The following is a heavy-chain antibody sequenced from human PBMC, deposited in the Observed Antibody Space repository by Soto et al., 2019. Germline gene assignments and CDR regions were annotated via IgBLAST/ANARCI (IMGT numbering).Heavy chain of an antibody. J-gene: IGHJ4*02. V-gene: IGHV4-34*01. Sequence: QVQLQQWGAGLLKPSETLSLTCAVYGGSFSEYYWTWIRQSPGKGLEWIGEIHHSGGTNYNPSLNRRVTRSVDTSTNQSSLKLVSVTASATAVYYCPRVPRYYQDSAGQYWSREYYFDFWGQGTLVTVSS. CDR3: PRVPRYYQDSAGQYWSREYYFDF. CDR1: GGSFSEYY. CDR2: IHHSGGT. D-gene: IGHD2-2*01.